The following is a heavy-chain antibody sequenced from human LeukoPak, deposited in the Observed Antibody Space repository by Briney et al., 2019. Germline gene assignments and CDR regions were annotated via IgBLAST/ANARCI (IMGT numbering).Heavy chain of an antibody. CDR3: VREGFYCFDC. J-gene: IGHJ4*01. Sequence: AGGSLRLSCAVSGFTFTNNFMSWVRQVPGKGLEWVANIKQDGSETTYADSVRGRFTIFRDNPKDSVYLQMNSLRADDSATYYCVREGFYCFDCWGQGTLVTVSS. CDR2: IKQDGSET. V-gene: IGHV3-7*01. CDR1: GFTFTNNF.